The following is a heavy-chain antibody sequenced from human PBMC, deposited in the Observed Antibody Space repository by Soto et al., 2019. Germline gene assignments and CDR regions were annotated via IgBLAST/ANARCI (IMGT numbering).Heavy chain of an antibody. Sequence: QVQLVQSGAEVKKPGASVKVSCKASGYTFTSYDINWVRQATGQGLEWMGWMNPNSGNTGYAQKFPGRLTMTRNTSISTAYMELSSLRSEDTAVYYCARAAAAGNWFDPWGQGTLVTVSS. V-gene: IGHV1-8*01. J-gene: IGHJ5*02. CDR3: ARAAAAGNWFDP. CDR2: MNPNSGNT. D-gene: IGHD6-13*01. CDR1: GYTFTSYD.